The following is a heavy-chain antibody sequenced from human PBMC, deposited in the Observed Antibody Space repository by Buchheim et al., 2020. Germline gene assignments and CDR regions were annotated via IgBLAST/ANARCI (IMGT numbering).Heavy chain of an antibody. CDR2: ISYDGSNK. D-gene: IGHD3-9*01. Sequence: QVQLVESGGGVVQPGRSLRLSCAASGFTFSSYAMHWVRQAPGKGLEWVAVISYDGSNKYYADSVKGRFTISRDNSKNTLYLQMNSLRAEDTAVYYWAREGVPGYYNNRFDPWGQGTL. V-gene: IGHV3-30*04. CDR1: GFTFSSYA. CDR3: AREGVPGYYNNRFDP. J-gene: IGHJ5*02.